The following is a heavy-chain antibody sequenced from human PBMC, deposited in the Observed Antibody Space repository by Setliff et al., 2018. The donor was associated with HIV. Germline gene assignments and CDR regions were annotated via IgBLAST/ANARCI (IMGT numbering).Heavy chain of an antibody. Sequence: SVKVSCKSSGGSFSTYAINWVRQAPGQGLEWMGNIIPLFETPDAAPRFRGRVTITADKSTSTAYVELSSLTYDDTAVYYCVRGGVRGTEYVYLDFWGQGTLVTVSS. CDR1: GGSFSTYA. CDR3: VRGGVRGTEYVYLDF. J-gene: IGHJ4*02. CDR2: IIPLFETP. D-gene: IGHD3-10*01. V-gene: IGHV1-69*06.